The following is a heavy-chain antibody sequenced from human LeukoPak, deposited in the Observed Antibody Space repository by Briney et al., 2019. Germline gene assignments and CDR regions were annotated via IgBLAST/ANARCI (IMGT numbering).Heavy chain of an antibody. CDR2: ISAYNGNA. V-gene: IGHV1-18*01. CDR3: ARVYGSGSYYNRNYYYYGMDV. D-gene: IGHD3-10*01. Sequence: ASVKVSCKASGYTFTSYGISWVRQAPGQGLEWMGWISAYNGNANYAQKLQGRVTMTTDTSTSTAYMELRSLRSDDTAVYYCARVYGSGSYYNRNYYYYGMDVWGQGTTVTVSS. J-gene: IGHJ6*02. CDR1: GYTFTSYG.